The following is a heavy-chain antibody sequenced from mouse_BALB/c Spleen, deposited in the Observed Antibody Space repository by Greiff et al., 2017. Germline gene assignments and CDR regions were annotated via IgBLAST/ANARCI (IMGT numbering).Heavy chain of an antibody. CDR3: ARDSSYGYDGYYFDY. V-gene: IGHV2-9*02. CDR2: IWAGGST. Sequence: VQLVESGPGLVAPSQSLSITCTVSGFSLTSYGVHWVRQPPGKGLEWLGVIWAGGSTNYNSALMSRLSISKDNSKSQVFLKMNSLQTDDTAMYYCARDSSYGYDGYYFDYWGQGTTLTVSS. J-gene: IGHJ2*01. CDR1: GFSLTSYG. D-gene: IGHD2-2*01.